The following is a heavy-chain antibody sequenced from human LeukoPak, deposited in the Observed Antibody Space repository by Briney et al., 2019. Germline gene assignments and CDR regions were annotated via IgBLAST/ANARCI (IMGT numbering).Heavy chain of an antibody. CDR1: GFTFSSYV. CDR2: ISGSGGST. V-gene: IGHV3-23*01. Sequence: QPGGSLRPSGAASGFTFSSYVMSWVRQAPGKGLEWVSGISGSGGSTNYADSVKGRFTISRDNSKNTLYLQMNSLRAEDTAVYYCAKFGYSDWLSHFDYWGQGTLVTVSS. D-gene: IGHD3-9*01. CDR3: AKFGYSDWLSHFDY. J-gene: IGHJ4*02.